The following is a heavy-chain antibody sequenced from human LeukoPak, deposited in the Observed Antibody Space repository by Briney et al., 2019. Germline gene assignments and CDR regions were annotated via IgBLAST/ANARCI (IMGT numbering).Heavy chain of an antibody. CDR2: INHGGST. CDR3: ARTSNYWSPYFDY. Sequence: PSETLSLTCAVSGGSFSGYYWSWIRQPPGKGLEWIGEINHGGSTNYNPSLKSRVTISEDTSKNQFSLKLSSVTAADTAVYYCARTSNYWSPYFDYWGQGALVTVSS. CDR1: GGSFSGYY. J-gene: IGHJ4*02. V-gene: IGHV4-34*01. D-gene: IGHD1-1*01.